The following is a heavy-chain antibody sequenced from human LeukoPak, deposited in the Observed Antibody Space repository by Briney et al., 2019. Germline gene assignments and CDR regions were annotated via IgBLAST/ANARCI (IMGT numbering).Heavy chain of an antibody. V-gene: IGHV4-34*01. J-gene: IGHJ4*02. D-gene: IGHD3-22*01. CDR2: INHSGSA. CDR3: ARGGTDSSDYYWGFYYFDY. Sequence: SETLSLTCAVYGGSFSGYYWTWLRQIPGKGLEWIGQINHSGSATYSPSLKSQLTISVATSTNQFSLELSSVTAADTAVYYCARGGTDSSDYYWGFYYFDYWGRGTLVTVSS. CDR1: GGSFSGYY.